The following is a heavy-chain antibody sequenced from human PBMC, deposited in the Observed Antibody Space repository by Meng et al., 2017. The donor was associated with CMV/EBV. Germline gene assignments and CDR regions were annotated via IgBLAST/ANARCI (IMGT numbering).Heavy chain of an antibody. CDR1: GFTFSSYE. D-gene: IGHD2-2*01. Sequence: GGSLRLSCAASGFTFSSYEMNWVRQAPGKGLEWVSYISSSGSTIYYADSVKGRFTISRDNAKNSLYLQMNSLRAEDTAVYYCARDGPIVVVRGHYGMDVWGQGTTVTVS. J-gene: IGHJ6*02. V-gene: IGHV3-48*03. CDR2: ISSSGSTI. CDR3: ARDGPIVVVRGHYGMDV.